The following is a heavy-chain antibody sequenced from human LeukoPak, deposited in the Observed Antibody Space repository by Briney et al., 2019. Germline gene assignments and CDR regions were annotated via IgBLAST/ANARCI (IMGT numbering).Heavy chain of an antibody. D-gene: IGHD3-10*01. V-gene: IGHV4-34*01. J-gene: IGHJ4*02. CDR1: GGSFSGYY. CDR2: INHSGST. CDR3: ARGLKTMVRGVIITANFDY. Sequence: SETLSLTCAVYGGSFSGYYWSWIRQPPGKGLEWIGEINHSGSTNYNPSLKSRVTISVDTSKNQFSLKLSSVTAADTAVYYCARGLKTMVRGVIITANFDYWGQGTLVTVSS.